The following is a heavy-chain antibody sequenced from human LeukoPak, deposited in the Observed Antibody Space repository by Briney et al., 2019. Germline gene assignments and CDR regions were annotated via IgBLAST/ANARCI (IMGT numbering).Heavy chain of an antibody. CDR1: GFTFSSYA. D-gene: IGHD3-10*01. Sequence: GGSLRLACAASGFTFSSYAMHWVRQAPGKGLEWVAVISYDGSNKYYADSVKGRFTISRDNSKNTLYRQMNSLRAEDTAVYYCARDRAKFDYWGQGTLVTVSS. V-gene: IGHV3-30-3*01. J-gene: IGHJ4*02. CDR3: ARDRAKFDY. CDR2: ISYDGSNK.